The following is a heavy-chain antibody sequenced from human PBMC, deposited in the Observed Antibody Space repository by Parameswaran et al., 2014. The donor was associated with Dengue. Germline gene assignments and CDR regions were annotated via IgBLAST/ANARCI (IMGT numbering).Heavy chain of an antibody. CDR2: IYSGGST. J-gene: IGHJ6*04. CDR3: AREDGEGYSPMDV. D-gene: IGHD2-15*01. Sequence: RWIRQPPGKGLEWVSVIYSGGSTYYADSVKGRFTISRDNSKNTLYLQMNSLRAEDTAVYYCAREDGEGYSPMDVWGKGTAVTVSS. V-gene: IGHV3-53*01.